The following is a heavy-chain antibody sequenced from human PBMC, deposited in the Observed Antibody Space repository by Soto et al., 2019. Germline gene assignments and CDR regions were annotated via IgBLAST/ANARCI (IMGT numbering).Heavy chain of an antibody. J-gene: IGHJ4*02. D-gene: IGHD5-18*01. CDR3: ARDIRGYSWAPDY. V-gene: IGHV4-61*01. CDR2: IYYSGTT. CDR1: GDSVSSGSYY. Sequence: SETLSLACNVSGDSVSSGSYYWTWVRQPPGKGLEWIGNIYYSGTTNYNPSLQNRATISIDTSKNQYSLKLTSVTAADAALYYCARDIRGYSWAPDYWGQGTQVTIS.